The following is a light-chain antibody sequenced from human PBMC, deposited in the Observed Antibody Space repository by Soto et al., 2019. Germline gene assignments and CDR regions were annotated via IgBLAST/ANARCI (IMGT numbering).Light chain of an antibody. CDR3: QQYYNWPQYT. CDR1: QSVTGN. CDR2: DAI. J-gene: IGKJ2*01. V-gene: IGKV3-15*01. Sequence: EIVLTQSPGTLSLSPGERATLSCRASQSVTGNSLAWYQQKPGQAPRLLIYDAIIRAADVPARFSGSWSGTEFTLTISSLQSEDFAIYYCQQYYNWPQYTFGQGTKVDIK.